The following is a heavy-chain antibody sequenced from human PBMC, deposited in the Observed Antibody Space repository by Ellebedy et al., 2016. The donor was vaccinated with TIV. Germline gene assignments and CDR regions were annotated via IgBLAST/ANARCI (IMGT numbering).Heavy chain of an antibody. Sequence: ASVKVSCKASGGTFISYAISWVRQAPGQGLEWMGGIVPRFGTSKYAQKFQGRVTITADASTSTAYMDLSSMTYDDTAVYYCARRRAAGTYYYGMDVWGQGTTVTVSS. CDR2: IVPRFGTS. V-gene: IGHV1-69*13. CDR1: GGTFISYA. D-gene: IGHD6-13*01. CDR3: ARRRAAGTYYYGMDV. J-gene: IGHJ6*02.